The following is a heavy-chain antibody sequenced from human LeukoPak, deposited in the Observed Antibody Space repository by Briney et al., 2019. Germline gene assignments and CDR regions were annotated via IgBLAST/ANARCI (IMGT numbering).Heavy chain of an antibody. CDR3: AKDYCSGGSCYSDY. Sequence: PGGSLRLSCAASGFTVSSNYMTWVRQAPGKGLEWVAVISYDGSNKYYADSVKGRFTISRDNSKNTLYLQMNSLRAEDTAVYYCAKDYCSGGSCYSDYWGQGTLVTVSS. J-gene: IGHJ4*02. V-gene: IGHV3-30*18. CDR1: GFTVSSNY. CDR2: ISYDGSNK. D-gene: IGHD2-15*01.